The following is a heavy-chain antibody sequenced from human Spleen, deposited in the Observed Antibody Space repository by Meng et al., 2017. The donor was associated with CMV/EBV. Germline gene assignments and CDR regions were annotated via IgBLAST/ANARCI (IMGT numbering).Heavy chain of an antibody. V-gene: IGHV4-59*11. CDR2: IYYSGST. D-gene: IGHD2-2*01. CDR3: ARVWPIVVVPALDAFDI. J-gene: IGHJ3*02. Sequence: SETLSLTCTVSGGSSRSHYWSWIRQPPGKGLEWIGYIYYSGSTSYNPSLKRRLIISVDTSKNQFSLKLTSVTAADTAVYYCARVWPIVVVPALDAFDIWGQGTMVTVSS. CDR1: GGSSRSHY.